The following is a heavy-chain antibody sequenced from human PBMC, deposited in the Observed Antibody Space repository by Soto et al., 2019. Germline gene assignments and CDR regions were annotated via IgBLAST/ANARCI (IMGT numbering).Heavy chain of an antibody. D-gene: IGHD3-10*01. CDR1: GYTFSYYD. V-gene: IGHV1-8*01. J-gene: IGHJ4*02. CDR2: VNPNNGDT. CDR3: AKVSRKGSAIDFDY. Sequence: QVQLVQSGAELKKPGASVKVSCKASGYTFSYYDMNWVRQATGQGPEWIGWVNPNNGDTGYAQKFQGRVTLTTDISPTPAYMELTSLRSEDTAIYYCAKVSRKGSAIDFDYWGQGTLITVSS.